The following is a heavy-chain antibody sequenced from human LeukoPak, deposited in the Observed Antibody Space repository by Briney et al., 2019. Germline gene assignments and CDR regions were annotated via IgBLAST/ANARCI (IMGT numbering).Heavy chain of an antibody. D-gene: IGHD6-13*01. V-gene: IGHV4-39*01. J-gene: IGHJ4*02. CDR2: IYYSGST. Sequence: SETLSLTCTVSGDSISSSSYYWGWIRQPPGKGLEWIGNIYYSGSTCYNPSLKSRVTISIDTSKKQFSLKLSSVTAADTAVYYCARFNPAAGSFCFDYWGQGTLVTVSS. CDR1: GDSISSSSYY. CDR3: ARFNPAAGSFCFDY.